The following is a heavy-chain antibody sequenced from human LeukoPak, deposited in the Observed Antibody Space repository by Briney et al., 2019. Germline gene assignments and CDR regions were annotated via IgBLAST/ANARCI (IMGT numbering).Heavy chain of an antibody. CDR1: GGSISSGSYY. CDR2: IYTSGST. CDR3: ARDLVY. V-gene: IGHV4-61*02. Sequence: PSQTLSLTCTVSGGSISSGSYYWSWIRQPAGKGLEWIGRIYTSGSTNYNPSLKSRVTISVDTSKNQFSLKLSSVTAADTAVYYRARDLVYWGQGTLVTVSS. J-gene: IGHJ4*02.